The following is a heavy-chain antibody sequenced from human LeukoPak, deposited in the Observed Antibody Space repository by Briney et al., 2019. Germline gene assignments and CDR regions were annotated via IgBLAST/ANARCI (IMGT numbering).Heavy chain of an antibody. D-gene: IGHD3-10*01. J-gene: IGHJ4*02. CDR3: ASKPIAGYGSVDY. CDR1: GGSISSGSYY. Sequence: SETLSLTCTVSGGSISSGSYYWSWIRQPAGKGLEWIGRIYTSGSTNYNPSLKSRVTISVDTSKNQFSLKLSSVAAADTAVYYCASKPIAGYGSVDYWGQGTLVTVSS. CDR2: IYTSGST. V-gene: IGHV4-61*02.